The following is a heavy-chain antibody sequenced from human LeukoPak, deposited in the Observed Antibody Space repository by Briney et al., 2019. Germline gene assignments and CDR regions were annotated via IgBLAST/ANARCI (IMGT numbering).Heavy chain of an antibody. D-gene: IGHD3-3*01. J-gene: IGHJ1*01. V-gene: IGHV1-8*03. CDR2: MNPNSGNT. CDR3: ASPDYDFWSDSRPSALYFQH. CDR1: GYTFTSYD. Sequence: GASVKVSCKASGYTFTSYDINWVRQATGQGLEWMGWMNPNSGNTGYAQKFQGRVTITRNTSISTAYMELSSLRSEDTAVCYCASPDYDFWSDSRPSALYFQHWGQGTLVTVSS.